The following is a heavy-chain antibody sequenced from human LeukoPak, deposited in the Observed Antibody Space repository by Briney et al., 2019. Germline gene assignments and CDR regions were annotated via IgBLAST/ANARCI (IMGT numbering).Heavy chain of an antibody. CDR3: ARDHSSGWYIAQRRNWYFDL. J-gene: IGHJ2*01. CDR2: IYYSGST. V-gene: IGHV4-59*01. D-gene: IGHD6-19*01. Sequence: SETLSLTCTVSGGSISGYYWSWIRQPPGKGLEWIGYIYYSGSTNYNPSLKSRVTISVDTSKNQFSLKLSSVTAADTAVYYCARDHSSGWYIAQRRNWYFDLWGRGTLVTVSS. CDR1: GGSISGYY.